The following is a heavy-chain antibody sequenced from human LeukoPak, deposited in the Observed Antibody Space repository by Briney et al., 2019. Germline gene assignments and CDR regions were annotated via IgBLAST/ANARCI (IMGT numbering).Heavy chain of an antibody. CDR1: GFTFSSYG. D-gene: IGHD6-25*01. V-gene: IGHV3-33*08. Sequence: PGRSLRLSCAASGFTFSSYGMHWVRQAPGKGLGWVALIWYDASNKYYADSVKGRFTISRDNSKDTLYLQMNSLRAEDTAIYYCARGAAAGPDYWGQGTLVTVSS. CDR3: ARGAAAGPDY. J-gene: IGHJ4*02. CDR2: IWYDASNK.